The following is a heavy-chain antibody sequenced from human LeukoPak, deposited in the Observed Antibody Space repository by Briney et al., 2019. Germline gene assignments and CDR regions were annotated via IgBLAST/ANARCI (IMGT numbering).Heavy chain of an antibody. CDR1: GGSISSGGYY. V-gene: IGHV4-30-2*01. CDR2: IYHSGST. Sequence: SETLSLTCTVSGGSISSGGYYWSWIRLPPGKGLEWIGYIYHSGSTYYNPSLKSRVTISVDRSKNQFSLKLSSVTAADTAVYYCARVSGEVVVVPAAISRTNYYYYYMDVWGKGTTVTVSS. D-gene: IGHD2-2*02. CDR3: ARVSGEVVVVPAAISRTNYYYYYMDV. J-gene: IGHJ6*03.